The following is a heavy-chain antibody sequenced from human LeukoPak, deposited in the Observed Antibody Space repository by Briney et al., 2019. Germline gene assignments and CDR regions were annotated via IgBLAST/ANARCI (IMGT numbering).Heavy chain of an antibody. J-gene: IGHJ4*02. D-gene: IGHD4-17*01. CDR3: ATDIDDYGDMLYFDY. CDR1: GYTLTELS. V-gene: IGHV1-24*01. CDR2: FDPEDGET. Sequence: ASGKVSCKVSGYTLTELSMHWVRQAPGPGLEWMGGFDPEDGETIYAQKFQGRVTMTEDTSTDTAYMELSSLRSEDTAVHYRATDIDDYGDMLYFDYWGQGTLVTVSS.